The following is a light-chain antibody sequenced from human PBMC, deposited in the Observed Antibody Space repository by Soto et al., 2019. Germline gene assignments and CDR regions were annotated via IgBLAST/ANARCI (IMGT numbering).Light chain of an antibody. Sequence: DIQMTQSPSSLSASMGDRVTITCRASETITTYLNWYQQKPGTAPKLLIYAAFNLQGGVPSRFSGSGSGTDFTLTINSLQPEDVAIYYCQQSYSAPPYTFGQGTKVEIK. V-gene: IGKV1-39*01. J-gene: IGKJ2*01. CDR2: AAF. CDR1: ETITTY. CDR3: QQSYSAPPYT.